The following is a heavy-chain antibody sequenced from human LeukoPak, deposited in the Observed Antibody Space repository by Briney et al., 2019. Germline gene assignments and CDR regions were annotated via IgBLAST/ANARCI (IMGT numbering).Heavy chain of an antibody. CDR1: GYTFTSYD. Sequence: ASVKVSCKASGYTFTSYDINWVRQATGKGLEWMGWMNPNSGNTGSAQKFQGRVTMTRNTSISTVYMELSSLTSEDTAVYYCARGNYDGYHFDYWGQGTLVTVSS. J-gene: IGHJ4*02. CDR3: ARGNYDGYHFDY. D-gene: IGHD4-23*01. V-gene: IGHV1-8*01. CDR2: MNPNSGNT.